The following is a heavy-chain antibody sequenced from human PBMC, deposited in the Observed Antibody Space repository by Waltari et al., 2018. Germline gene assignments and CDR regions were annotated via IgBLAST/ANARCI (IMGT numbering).Heavy chain of an antibody. Sequence: EVQLVESGGGLVQPGKSLRLSCATSGFTFDNYAMNWVRQPPGKGLYWVSDSSWNSGSIGYADYVKCRFTISRDNAKNSLYLQMNSVRAEDTAFYYCARSSGSGTYTSIDYWGQGTLVTVSS. J-gene: IGHJ4*02. CDR1: GFTFDNYA. CDR3: ARSSGSGTYTSIDY. CDR2: SSWNSGSI. V-gene: IGHV3-9*01. D-gene: IGHD3-10*01.